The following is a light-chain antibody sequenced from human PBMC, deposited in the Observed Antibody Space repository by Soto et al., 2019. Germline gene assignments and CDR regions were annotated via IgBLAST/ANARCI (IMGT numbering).Light chain of an antibody. Sequence: DIQMTQSPSTLSASVGDRVTITCRASQSVTNWLAWYQQKPGKAPNLLIYDASRLQSGIPSRFSRSGSGTEFTLTISSLQPDDFATYHCQQYTTYPYTFGQGTKLEIK. V-gene: IGKV1-5*01. CDR1: QSVTNW. CDR2: DAS. CDR3: QQYTTYPYT. J-gene: IGKJ2*01.